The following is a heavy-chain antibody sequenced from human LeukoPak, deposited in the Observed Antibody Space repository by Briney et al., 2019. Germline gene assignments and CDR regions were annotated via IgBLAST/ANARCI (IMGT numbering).Heavy chain of an antibody. CDR2: ISGSGTYM. V-gene: IGHV3-21*04. J-gene: IGHJ4*02. CDR1: VFTFSSYR. D-gene: IGHD3-22*01. Sequence: PGGCLRLSCATSVFTFSSYRMNSVRQAPGRGLEWVSSISGSGTYMYYADSVKGRFTISRDNAKNALYLQVNSLRVEATAVYYCVTGGEAYYYDSSAYHWGQGTLVTVSS. CDR3: VTGGEAYYYDSSAYH.